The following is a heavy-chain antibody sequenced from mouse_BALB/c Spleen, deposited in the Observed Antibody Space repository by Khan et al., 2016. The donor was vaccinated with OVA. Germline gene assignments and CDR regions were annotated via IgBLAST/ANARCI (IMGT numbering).Heavy chain of an antibody. D-gene: IGHD1-1*01. CDR3: ARRDLRWDIDY. CDR2: INPSTGYT. V-gene: IGHV1-7*01. CDR1: GYTFINYW. Sequence: QIQLVQSGAELAQPGASVKMSCKASGYTFINYWIPWIQQRPGQGLEWIGYINPSTGYTEYTQNFKDKATLTADKSSSTAYVQLRSLTSEDSTVYYCARRDLRWDIDYWGQGTTLTVSS. J-gene: IGHJ2*01.